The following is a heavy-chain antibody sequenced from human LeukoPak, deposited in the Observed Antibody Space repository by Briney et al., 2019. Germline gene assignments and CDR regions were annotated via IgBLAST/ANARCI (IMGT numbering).Heavy chain of an antibody. CDR2: ISSSSSTI. D-gene: IGHD3-10*01. J-gene: IGHJ6*03. V-gene: IGHV3-48*01. Sequence: PGGSVRLSCAASGFTFSSYSMNWVRQAPGKGLEWVSYISSSSSTIYYADSVKGRFTISRDNAKNSLYLQMNSLRAEDTAVYYCARANPFISGWDYYYYYMDVWGKGTTVTVSS. CDR1: GFTFSSYS. CDR3: ARANPFISGWDYYYYYMDV.